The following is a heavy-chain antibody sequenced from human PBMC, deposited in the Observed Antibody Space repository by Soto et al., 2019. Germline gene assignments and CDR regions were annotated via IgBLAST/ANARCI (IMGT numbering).Heavy chain of an antibody. Sequence: SVKVSCKASGGTFSSYAISWVRQAPGQGLEWMGGIIPIFGTANYAQKFQGRVTITADESKNTLYLQMSSLRAEDTAVYYCVNNYGSGSYYYGMDVWGQGTTVTVSS. CDR3: VNNYGSGSYYYGMDV. V-gene: IGHV1-69*13. J-gene: IGHJ6*02. CDR1: GGTFSSYA. CDR2: IIPIFGTA. D-gene: IGHD3-10*01.